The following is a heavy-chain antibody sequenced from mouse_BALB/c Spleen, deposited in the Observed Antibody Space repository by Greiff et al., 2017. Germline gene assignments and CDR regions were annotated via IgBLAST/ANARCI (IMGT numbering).Heavy chain of an antibody. CDR2: IDPYYGGT. D-gene: IGHD1-1*01. Sequence: VQLKESGPELEKPGASVKISCKASGYSFTGYNMNWVKQSNGKSLEWIGNIDPYYGGTSYNQKFKGKATLTVDKSSSTAYMQLKSLTSEDSAVYYCAREDYYGSSYAMDYWGQGTSVTVSS. J-gene: IGHJ4*01. V-gene: IGHV1-39*01. CDR1: GYSFTGYN. CDR3: AREDYYGSSYAMDY.